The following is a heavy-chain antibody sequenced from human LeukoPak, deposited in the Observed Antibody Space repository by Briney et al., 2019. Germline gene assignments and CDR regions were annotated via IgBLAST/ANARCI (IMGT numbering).Heavy chain of an antibody. J-gene: IGHJ4*02. V-gene: IGHV1-69*05. D-gene: IGHD2-21*02. CDR1: GGTFSSYA. CDR2: IIPIFGTA. Sequence: ASVKASCKASGGTFSSYAISWVRQAPGQGLEWMGGIIPIFGTANYAQKFQGRVTITTDESTSTAYMELSSLRSEDTAVYYCARGSIPYCGGDCYSSYWGQGTLVTVSS. CDR3: ARGSIPYCGGDCYSSY.